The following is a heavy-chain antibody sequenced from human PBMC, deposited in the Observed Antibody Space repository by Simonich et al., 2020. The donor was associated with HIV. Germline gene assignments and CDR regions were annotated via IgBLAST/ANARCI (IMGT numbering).Heavy chain of an antibody. V-gene: IGHV3-9*01. CDR2: ISWNSGRI. Sequence: EVQLVESGGGLVQPGRSLRLSCAASGFTFDEHAMNWVRQAPGKGLEWVSGISWNSGRITYADSVKGRFTISRDNAKNSLYLQMNSLRAEDTALYYCVKGAAAGNKGWFDPWGQGTLVTVSS. CDR3: VKGAAAGNKGWFDP. J-gene: IGHJ5*02. CDR1: GFTFDEHA. D-gene: IGHD6-13*01.